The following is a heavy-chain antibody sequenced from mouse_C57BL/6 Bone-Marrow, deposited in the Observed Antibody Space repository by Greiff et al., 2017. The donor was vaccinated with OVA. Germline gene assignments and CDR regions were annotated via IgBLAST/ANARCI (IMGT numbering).Heavy chain of an antibody. D-gene: IGHD3-3*01. V-gene: IGHV5-12*01. CDR3: ARHGRDGFDY. CDR1: GFTFSDYY. CDR2: ISNGGGST. Sequence: EVQRVESGGGLVQPGGSLKLSCAASGFTFSDYYMYWVRQTPEKRLEWVAYISNGGGSTYYPDTVKGRFTISRDNAKNTLYLQMSRLKSEDTAMYYCARHGRDGFDYWGQGTTLTVSS. J-gene: IGHJ2*01.